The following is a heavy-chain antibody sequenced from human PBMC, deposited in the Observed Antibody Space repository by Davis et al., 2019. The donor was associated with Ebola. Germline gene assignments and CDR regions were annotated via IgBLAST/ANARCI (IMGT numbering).Heavy chain of an antibody. CDR2: IYYSGNT. Sequence: SETLSLTCTVSGGSVTSHYWSWIRQSPGKGLEWIGYIYYSGNTNYSPSLKSRVTISVDTSENHFSLKLSSVTAADTAVYYCARASGSYYYYGMDVWGQGTTVSVSS. CDR1: GGSVTSHY. J-gene: IGHJ6*02. D-gene: IGHD7-27*01. V-gene: IGHV4-59*08. CDR3: ARASGSYYYYGMDV.